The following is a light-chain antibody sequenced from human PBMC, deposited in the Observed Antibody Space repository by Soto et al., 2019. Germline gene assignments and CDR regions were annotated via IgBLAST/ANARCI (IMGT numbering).Light chain of an antibody. J-gene: IGKJ5*01. V-gene: IGKV4-1*01. Sequence: DIVMTQSPDSLAVSLGERATINCKSSQSVLYSSNNKNYLAWYQQKSGQPPKLLISWSSTRESGVTDRFSGSGSGTDFTLTISSLQAEDVAVYYCQQYYSTPITFGQGTRLEIK. CDR2: WSS. CDR1: QSVLYSSNNKNY. CDR3: QQYYSTPIT.